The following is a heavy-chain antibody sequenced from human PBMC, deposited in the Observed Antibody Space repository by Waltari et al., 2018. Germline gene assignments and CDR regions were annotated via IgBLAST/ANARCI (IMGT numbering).Heavy chain of an antibody. V-gene: IGHV4-34*01. CDR3: ARVGSGYSYGLDY. Sequence: QVQLQQWGAGLLKPSETLSLTCAVYGGSFSGYYWNWIRQPPGKGLEWIGEINHSGSTNYNPSLKSRVTISVDTSKNQFSLKLSSVTAADTAVYYCARVGSGYSYGLDYWGQGTLVTVSS. D-gene: IGHD5-18*01. J-gene: IGHJ4*02. CDR1: GGSFSGYY. CDR2: INHSGST.